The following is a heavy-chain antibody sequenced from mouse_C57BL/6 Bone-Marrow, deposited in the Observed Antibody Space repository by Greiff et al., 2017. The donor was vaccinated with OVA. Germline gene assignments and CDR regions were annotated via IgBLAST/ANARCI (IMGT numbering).Heavy chain of an antibody. CDR1: GYTFTSYW. Sequence: VQLQQPGAELVRPGSSVKLSCKASGYTFTSYWMHWVKQRPIQGLEWIGNIDPSDSDTHYNQKFKDKATLTVDKSSSTAYMQLSSLTSEDSAVYYVARRGGSSPWYIDYWGTGTTVTVSS. D-gene: IGHD1-1*01. J-gene: IGHJ1*03. CDR3: ARRGGSSPWYIDY. V-gene: IGHV1-52*01. CDR2: IDPSDSDT.